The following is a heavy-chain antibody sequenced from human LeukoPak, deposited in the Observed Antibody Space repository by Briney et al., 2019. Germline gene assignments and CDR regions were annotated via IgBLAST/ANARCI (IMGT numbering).Heavy chain of an antibody. CDR2: INPSGGSS. D-gene: IGHD1-14*01. Sequence: ASVKVSCKASGYTFTSYYMHWVRQAPGQGLEWMGIINPSGGSSSYAQKFQGRVTMTRDTSTSTVYMELSSLRSEDTAVYYCARSSGRSPNRDYMDVWGKGTTVTISS. V-gene: IGHV1-46*01. CDR3: ARSSGRSPNRDYMDV. CDR1: GYTFTSYY. J-gene: IGHJ6*03.